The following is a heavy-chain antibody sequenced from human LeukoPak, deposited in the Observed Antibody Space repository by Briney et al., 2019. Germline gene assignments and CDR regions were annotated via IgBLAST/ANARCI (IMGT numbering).Heavy chain of an antibody. D-gene: IGHD3-10*01. V-gene: IGHV3-9*01. CDR1: GFTFDDYA. J-gene: IGHJ6*02. CDR2: ISWNSGST. CDR3: AKEQYYYDSGSYFMDV. Sequence: GGSLRLSCAASGFTFDDYAMHWVRQVPGKSLEWVSHISWNSGSTDYADSVKGRFTISRDNAKNSLYLHMNSLRAEDTALYYCAKEQYYYDSGSYFMDVWGQGTAVTVSS.